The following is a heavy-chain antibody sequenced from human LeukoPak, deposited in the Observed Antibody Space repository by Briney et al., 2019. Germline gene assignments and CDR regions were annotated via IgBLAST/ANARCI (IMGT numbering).Heavy chain of an antibody. Sequence: GGSLRLSCAASGFTFSSYSMNWVRLAPGTGLEWVSSITSSSSHVYYADSVKGRFTISRDNAKNSLYLQMNSLRAEDTAIYYCARAEMTTITYPDYWGQGTPVTVSS. CDR3: ARAEMTTITYPDY. CDR2: ITSSSSHV. D-gene: IGHD5-24*01. CDR1: GFTFSSYS. V-gene: IGHV3-21*01. J-gene: IGHJ4*02.